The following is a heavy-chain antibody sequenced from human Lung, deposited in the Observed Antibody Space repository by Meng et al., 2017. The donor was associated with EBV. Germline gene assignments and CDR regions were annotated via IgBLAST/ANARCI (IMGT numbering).Heavy chain of an antibody. CDR3: ARYVPNGSFWYFDF. Sequence: QVQLVQSGAEVKKPGASMKVSCKASGYILTNYDISWVRQAPGQGLEWMGWISVKNGEAKYPQNFQGRVTMTTDTTTSTAYMELRSLTSDDTAVYYCARYVPNGSFWYFDFWGQGTLVTVSS. CDR1: GYILTNYD. J-gene: IGHJ4*02. D-gene: IGHD6-13*01. CDR2: ISVKNGEA. V-gene: IGHV1-18*01.